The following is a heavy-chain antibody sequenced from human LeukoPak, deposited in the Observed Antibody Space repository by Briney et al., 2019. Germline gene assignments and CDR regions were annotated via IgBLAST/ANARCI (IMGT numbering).Heavy chain of an antibody. Sequence: SETLSLTCTVSGGSISNYYWSWIRQPAGKGLEWIGYIYYSGSTNYNPSLKSRVTISVDTSKNQFSLKLSSVTAADTAVYYCARVSGSYSRSAFDIWGQGTMVTVSS. CDR1: GGSISNYY. D-gene: IGHD1-26*01. CDR3: ARVSGSYSRSAFDI. CDR2: IYYSGST. V-gene: IGHV4-59*01. J-gene: IGHJ3*02.